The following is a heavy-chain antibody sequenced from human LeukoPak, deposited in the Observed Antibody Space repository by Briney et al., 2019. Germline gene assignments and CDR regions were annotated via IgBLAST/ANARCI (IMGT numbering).Heavy chain of an antibody. D-gene: IGHD4-17*01. Sequence: GGSLRLSCAASGFTFSDYGMHWVRQAPGKGLEWAAVISYDGSNKYYADSVKGRFTISRDNSKNTLYLQVNSLRAEDTAVYYCAKDGSTVTTPASWGQGTLVTVSS. CDR2: ISYDGSNK. CDR1: GFTFSDYG. J-gene: IGHJ5*02. CDR3: AKDGSTVTTPAS. V-gene: IGHV3-30*18.